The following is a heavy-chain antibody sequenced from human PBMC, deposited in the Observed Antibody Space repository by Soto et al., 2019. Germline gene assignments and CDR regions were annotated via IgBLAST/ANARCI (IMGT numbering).Heavy chain of an antibody. CDR1: GFTFSSYG. D-gene: IGHD5-18*01. CDR2: ISYDGSNK. J-gene: IGHJ6*02. CDR3: AKDDPGYSYASGYCYGMDV. V-gene: IGHV3-30*18. Sequence: GGSLRLSCAASGFTFSSYGMHWVRQAPGKGLEWVAVISYDGSNKYYADSVKGRFTISRDNSKNTLYLQMNSLRAEDTAVYYCAKDDPGYSYASGYCYGMDVWGQGTTVTVSS.